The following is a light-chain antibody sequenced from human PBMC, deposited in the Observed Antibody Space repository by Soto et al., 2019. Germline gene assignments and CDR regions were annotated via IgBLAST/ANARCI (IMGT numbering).Light chain of an antibody. CDR2: DTS. Sequence: DIQMTQSPSTLSASVGDRVTITCRASQSISSWLAWYQQKPGKAPNLLIYDTSSLQSGVPSRFSGSRSGTEFTLTISSLQPDDFAIYYCQQYSSFWTFGQGTRVEI. CDR3: QQYSSFWT. J-gene: IGKJ1*01. V-gene: IGKV1-5*01. CDR1: QSISSW.